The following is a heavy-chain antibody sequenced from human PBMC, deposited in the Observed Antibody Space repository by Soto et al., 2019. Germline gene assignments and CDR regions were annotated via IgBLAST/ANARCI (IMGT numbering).Heavy chain of an antibody. CDR2: IYHSGST. Sequence: PSETLSLTCTVSGGSISSYYWSCIRQPPGKGLEWIGYIYHSGSTYYNPSLKSRVTISVDRSKNQFSLKLSSVTAADTAVYYCARVMGYSSSSPYYYYYGMDVWGQGTTVTVSS. CDR3: ARVMGYSSSSPYYYYYGMDV. D-gene: IGHD6-6*01. CDR1: GGSISSYY. J-gene: IGHJ6*02. V-gene: IGHV4-59*12.